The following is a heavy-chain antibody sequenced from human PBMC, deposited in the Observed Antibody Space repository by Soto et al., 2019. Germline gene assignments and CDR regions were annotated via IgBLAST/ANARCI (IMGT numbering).Heavy chain of an antibody. J-gene: IGHJ4*02. CDR2: IFSADNT. CDR1: GFTVSSNY. Sequence: GGSLRLSCAAAGFTVSSNYLSWVRQAPGKGLEWVSVIFSADNTHYADSVKGRFTISRDNSKNTVFLQMNSLRAEDTAVYYCAITGAGYYIVWVQRTPVTVSS. D-gene: IGHD3-3*01. V-gene: IGHV3-53*01. CDR3: AITGAGYYIV.